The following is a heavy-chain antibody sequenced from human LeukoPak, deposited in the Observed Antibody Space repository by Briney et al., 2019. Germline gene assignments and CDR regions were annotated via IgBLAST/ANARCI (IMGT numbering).Heavy chain of an antibody. CDR3: ARGKSRGSHIDY. V-gene: IGHV4-34*01. CDR1: GGSLSFYY. J-gene: IGHJ4*02. Sequence: SETLSLTCGVSGGSLSFYYWSWIRQSPGKGLEWIAEISQNGDSNYNMSLKSRVTISLDKSKNQVSLKLNSVTAADTAVYYCARGKSRGSHIDYWGQGTLVTVSS. D-gene: IGHD1-26*01. CDR2: ISQNGDS.